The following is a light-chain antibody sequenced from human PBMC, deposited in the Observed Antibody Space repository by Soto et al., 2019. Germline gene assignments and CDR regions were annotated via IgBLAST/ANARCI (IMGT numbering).Light chain of an antibody. Sequence: QSALTQPASVSGSPGQSITISCTGTSSDVGGYNYVSWYQQYPGKAPKLMIYEVSNRPSGVSNRFSGSKSGNTASLTISGLQADDEADYCCSSYTSSSTLDVFGTGTKLTVL. CDR3: SSYTSSSTLDV. J-gene: IGLJ1*01. CDR1: SSDVGGYNY. V-gene: IGLV2-14*01. CDR2: EVS.